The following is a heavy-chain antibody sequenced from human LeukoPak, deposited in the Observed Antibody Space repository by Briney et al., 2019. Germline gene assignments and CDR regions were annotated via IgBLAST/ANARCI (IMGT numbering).Heavy chain of an antibody. V-gene: IGHV1-69*04. CDR3: ATELYDYVWGSYRFLSLDY. J-gene: IGHJ4*02. CDR1: GGTFSSYA. CDR2: VIPILGIA. Sequence: ASVKVSCKASGGTFSSYAISWVRQAPGQGLEWMGRVIPILGIANYAQKFQGRVTITADKSTSTAYMELSSLGSEDTAVYYCATELYDYVWGSYRFLSLDYWGQGTLVTVSS. D-gene: IGHD3-16*02.